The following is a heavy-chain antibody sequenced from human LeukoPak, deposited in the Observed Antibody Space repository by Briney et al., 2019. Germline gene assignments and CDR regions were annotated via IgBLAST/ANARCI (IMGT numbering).Heavy chain of an antibody. J-gene: IGHJ5*02. CDR2: ISGSGGST. Sequence: PGGSLRVSCAASGFTFSSYAMSWVRQAPGKGLEWVSAISGSGGSTYYADSVKGRFTISRDNSKNTLYLQMNSLRAEDTAVYYCAKDGRLGSSTSSDWFDPWGQGTLVTVSS. D-gene: IGHD2-2*01. V-gene: IGHV3-23*01. CDR1: GFTFSSYA. CDR3: AKDGRLGSSTSSDWFDP.